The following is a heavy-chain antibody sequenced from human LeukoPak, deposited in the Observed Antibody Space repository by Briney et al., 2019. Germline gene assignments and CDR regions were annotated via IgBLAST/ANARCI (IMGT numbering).Heavy chain of an antibody. CDR3: ASFSSGLPKYYFDY. V-gene: IGHV3-30*04. CDR1: RFTFSSYA. CDR2: ISYDGSNK. J-gene: IGHJ4*02. Sequence: GGSLRLSCAASRFTFSSYAMHWVRQAPGKGLEWVAVISYDGSNKYYADSVKGRFTISRDNSKNTLYLQMNSLRAEDTAVYYCASFSSGLPKYYFDYWGQGTLVTVSS. D-gene: IGHD6-19*01.